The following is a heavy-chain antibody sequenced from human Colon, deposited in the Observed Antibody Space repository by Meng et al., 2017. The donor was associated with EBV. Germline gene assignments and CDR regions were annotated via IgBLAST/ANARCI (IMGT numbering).Heavy chain of an antibody. CDR1: GGSISSGDSY. Sequence: QGQPQGPGPGLVKPSPTLSLTCTVSGGSISSGDSYWSWIRQPPGKGLEWIGYIYYSGSTYYNPSLKSRVTISVDTSKNQFSLKLSSVTAADTAVYYCARDRGGLGAFDYWGQGTLVTVSS. CDR3: ARDRGGLGAFDY. V-gene: IGHV4-30-4*01. CDR2: IYYSGST. D-gene: IGHD5-12*01. J-gene: IGHJ4*02.